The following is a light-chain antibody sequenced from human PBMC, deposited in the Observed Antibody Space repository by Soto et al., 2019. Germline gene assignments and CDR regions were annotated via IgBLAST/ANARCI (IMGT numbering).Light chain of an antibody. V-gene: IGKV3-15*01. CDR2: GAS. J-gene: IGKJ1*01. CDR1: QSVSSN. Sequence: EIVMTQSPATLSVYPGERATLSCRASQSVSSNLAWYQQKPGQAPRLLIYGASTRATGIPARFSGSGSGTEFTLTITSLQSEDFAVYYCQQYNYWPTFGQGTKVEIK. CDR3: QQYNYWPT.